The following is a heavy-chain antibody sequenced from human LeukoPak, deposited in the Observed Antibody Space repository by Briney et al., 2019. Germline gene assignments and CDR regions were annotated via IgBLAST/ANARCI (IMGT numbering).Heavy chain of an antibody. CDR3: ARDLSMVRGPLDY. J-gene: IGHJ4*02. D-gene: IGHD3-10*01. V-gene: IGHV3-33*01. Sequence: GRSLRLSCAASGFIFSTYGMHWVRQAPGKGLEWVAVIWYDGSDIYYADSGKGRFTISRDNSKNTLYLQVNNLRAEDTAVYYCARDLSMVRGPLDYWGQGTLVTVSS. CDR2: IWYDGSDI. CDR1: GFIFSTYG.